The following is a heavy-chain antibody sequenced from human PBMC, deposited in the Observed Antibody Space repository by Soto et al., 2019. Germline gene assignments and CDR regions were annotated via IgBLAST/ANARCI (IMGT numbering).Heavy chain of an antibody. CDR1: GYIFTTYG. CDR3: ARGRYGDY. D-gene: IGHD1-1*01. V-gene: IGHV1-18*01. Sequence: QVHLVQSGAEVKKPGASVKVSCKGSGYIFTTYGITWVRQAPGQGLERMGWISAHNGNTNYAQKLQGRVTVTRDTSTSTAYMELRNLRSDDTAVYYCARGRYGDYWGQGALVTGAS. CDR2: ISAHNGNT. J-gene: IGHJ4*02.